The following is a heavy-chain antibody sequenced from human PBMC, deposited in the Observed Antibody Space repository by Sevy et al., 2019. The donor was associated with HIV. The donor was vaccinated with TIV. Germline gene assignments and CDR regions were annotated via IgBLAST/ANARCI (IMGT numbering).Heavy chain of an antibody. V-gene: IGHV3-30*18. D-gene: IGHD5-18*01. J-gene: IGHJ6*02. Sequence: GGSLRLSCAASGFTFSSYGMHWVRQAPGKGLEWVAVISYDGSNKYYADSVKGRFTISRDNSKNTLYLQMNSLRAEDTAVYYCAKDSSGYSYGLLKYYGTDVWGQGTTVTVSS. CDR2: ISYDGSNK. CDR3: AKDSSGYSYGLLKYYGTDV. CDR1: GFTFSSYG.